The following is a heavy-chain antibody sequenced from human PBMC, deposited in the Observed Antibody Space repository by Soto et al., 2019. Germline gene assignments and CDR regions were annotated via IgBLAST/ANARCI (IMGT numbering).Heavy chain of an antibody. CDR1: GGSISSYY. Sequence: SETLSLTCTVSGGSISSYYWSWIRQPPGKGLEWIGYIYYSGSTNYNPSLKSRVTISVDTSKNQFSLKLSSVTAADTAVYYCARGALGGGPTTLFDYWGQGTLVTVSS. J-gene: IGHJ4*02. D-gene: IGHD7-27*01. CDR3: ARGALGGGPTTLFDY. CDR2: IYYSGST. V-gene: IGHV4-59*01.